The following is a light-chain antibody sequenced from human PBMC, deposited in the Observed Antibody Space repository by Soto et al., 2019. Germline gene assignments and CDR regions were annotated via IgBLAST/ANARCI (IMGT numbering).Light chain of an antibody. CDR2: DAS. V-gene: IGKV1-5*01. CDR3: QQYNSYSRT. Sequence: DIQMTQSPSTLSASVGDRVTITCRASQSISSWLAWYRQKPGKAPKLLIYDASSLESGVPARFSGSGSGTEFTLTISRLQPDDFATYYCQQYNSYSRTFGQGTKVEIK. CDR1: QSISSW. J-gene: IGKJ1*01.